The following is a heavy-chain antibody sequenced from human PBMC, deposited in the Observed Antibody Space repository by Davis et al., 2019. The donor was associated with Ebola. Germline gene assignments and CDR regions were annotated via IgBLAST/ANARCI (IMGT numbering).Heavy chain of an antibody. J-gene: IGHJ4*02. CDR2: INTDGTTT. CDR3: ARDAVWFGELFDY. CDR1: GFTFSNYW. D-gene: IGHD3-10*01. V-gene: IGHV3-74*01. Sequence: HTGGSLRLSCAASGFTFSNYWIHWVRLAPGKGPVWVSRINTDGTTTTYADSVKGRFTISRDNAKNSLYLQMNSLRAEDTAVYYCARDAVWFGELFDYWGQGTLVTVSS.